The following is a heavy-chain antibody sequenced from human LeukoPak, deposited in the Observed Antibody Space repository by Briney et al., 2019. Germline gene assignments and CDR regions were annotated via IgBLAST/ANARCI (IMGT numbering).Heavy chain of an antibody. J-gene: IGHJ4*02. CDR2: ISGSGGST. CDR3: ARDRSGWVDY. D-gene: IGHD6-19*01. Sequence: GGSLRLSCAASGFTFSSYGMSWVRQAPGKGLEWVSAISGSGGSTYYADSVKGRFTISRDNSKNTLYLQMNSLGAEDTAVYYCARDRSGWVDYWGQGTLVTVSS. V-gene: IGHV3-23*01. CDR1: GFTFSSYG.